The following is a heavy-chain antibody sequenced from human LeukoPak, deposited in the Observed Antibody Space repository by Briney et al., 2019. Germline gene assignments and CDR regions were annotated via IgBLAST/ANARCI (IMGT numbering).Heavy chain of an antibody. D-gene: IGHD4-17*01. J-gene: IGHJ4*02. CDR1: GDSVSSNSAA. CDR3: AREAVRSGLLGGVTTVTFADY. CDR2: TYYRSKWYN. Sequence: SQTLSLTCAISGDSVSSNSAAWNWIRQSPSRGPEWLGRTYYRSKWYNDYAVSVKGRITINPDTSKNQFSLQLNSATPEDTAVYYCAREAVRSGLLGGVTTVTFADYWGQGTLVTVSS. V-gene: IGHV6-1*01.